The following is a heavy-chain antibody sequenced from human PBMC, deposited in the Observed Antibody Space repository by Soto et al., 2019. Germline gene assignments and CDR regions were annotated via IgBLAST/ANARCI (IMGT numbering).Heavy chain of an antibody. D-gene: IGHD2-15*01. CDR2: IYYSGST. V-gene: IGHV4-61*01. Sequence: SETLSLTCTVSGGSVSSGSYYWSWIRQPPGKGLEWIGYIYYSGSTNYNPSLKSRVTISVDTSKNQFSLKLSSVTAADTAVYYCARGQVVTTLGYWGQGTLVTVS. CDR3: ARGQVVTTLGY. J-gene: IGHJ4*02. CDR1: GGSVSSGSYY.